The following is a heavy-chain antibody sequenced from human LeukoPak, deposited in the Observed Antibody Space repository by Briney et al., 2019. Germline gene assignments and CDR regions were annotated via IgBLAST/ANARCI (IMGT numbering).Heavy chain of an antibody. D-gene: IGHD3-10*01. V-gene: IGHV4-34*01. CDR3: AGDHYYYGMDV. CDR2: INHSGST. Sequence: SETLSLTCAVYGGSFSGYYWSWIRQPPGKGLEWIGEINHSGSTNYNPSLKSRVTISVDTSKNQFSLKLSSVTAADTAVYYCAGDHYYYGMDVWGQGTTVTVSS. CDR1: GGSFSGYY. J-gene: IGHJ6*02.